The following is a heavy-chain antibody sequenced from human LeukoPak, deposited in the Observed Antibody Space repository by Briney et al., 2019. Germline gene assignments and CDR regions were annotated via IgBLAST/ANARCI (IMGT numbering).Heavy chain of an antibody. V-gene: IGHV4-38-2*02. CDR3: ARHGRSGYSIDWPALDY. Sequence: PSETLSLTCTVSGYSISSGYFWGWIRQPPGKGLEWIASIYHSGSTYYSPSLQSRVTVSVDTSKNQFSLKLSSVTAEDTAVYYCARHGRSGYSIDWPALDYWGQGSLVTVSS. J-gene: IGHJ4*02. CDR1: GYSISSGYF. D-gene: IGHD5-18*01. CDR2: IYHSGST.